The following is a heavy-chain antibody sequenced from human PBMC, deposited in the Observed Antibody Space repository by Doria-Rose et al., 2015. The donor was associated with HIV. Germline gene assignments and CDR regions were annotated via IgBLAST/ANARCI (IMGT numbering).Heavy chain of an antibody. CDR2: TYYTGTS. J-gene: IGHJ4*02. D-gene: IGHD3-3*01. V-gene: IGHV4-31*03. CDR1: GSSVSSRGYS. Sequence: TCSVSGSSVSSRGYSCNWIRQVPGKGLESLGYTYYTGTSDYSPSLKSRLNMAVDTSKNQFSLKLSFVTVADTAVYYCARMGSYRELDYWGQGALVIVSA. CDR3: ARMGSYRELDY.